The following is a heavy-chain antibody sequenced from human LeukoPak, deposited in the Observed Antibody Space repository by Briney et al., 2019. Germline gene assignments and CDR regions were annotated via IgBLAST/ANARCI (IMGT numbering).Heavy chain of an antibody. V-gene: IGHV3-7*03. Sequence: GGSLRLSCAASGFTFRSYWMRWVRQAPGKGLEWVANIKQDGSEKNYVDSVKGRFTISRDNSKNTLYLQMNSLRAEDTAVYYCAKGYTLNDGNPDYWGQGTLVTVSS. D-gene: IGHD1-20*01. CDR1: GFTFRSYW. CDR3: AKGYTLNDGNPDY. CDR2: IKQDGSEK. J-gene: IGHJ4*02.